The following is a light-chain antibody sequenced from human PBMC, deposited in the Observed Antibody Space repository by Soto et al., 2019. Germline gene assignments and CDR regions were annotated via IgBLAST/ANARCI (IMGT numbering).Light chain of an antibody. CDR1: QSVSSN. V-gene: IGKV3-15*01. CDR3: QQYNNWPRGT. CDR2: GAS. Sequence: EIVMMQSPATLSVSPGERATLSCRGSQSVSSNLAWYQHKPGQAPRLLIYGASTRATGIPARFSGSGSGTEFTLTISSLQSEDFAVYYCQQYNNWPRGTFGQGTKVDIK. J-gene: IGKJ1*01.